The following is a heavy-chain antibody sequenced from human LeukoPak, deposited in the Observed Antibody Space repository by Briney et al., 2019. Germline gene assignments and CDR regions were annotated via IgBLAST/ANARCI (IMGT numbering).Heavy chain of an antibody. V-gene: IGHV1-46*01. Sequence: ASVKVSCKASGGTFTSYAISWVRQAPGQGPEWMGVISPSGGSTTYAQKFQGRVTLTRDMSTSTDYLELSSLRSEDTAVYYCARDNSVRDEAWWFNPWGQGTLVTVSS. CDR2: ISPSGGST. D-gene: IGHD5-24*01. CDR1: GGTFTSYA. J-gene: IGHJ5*02. CDR3: ARDNSVRDEAWWFNP.